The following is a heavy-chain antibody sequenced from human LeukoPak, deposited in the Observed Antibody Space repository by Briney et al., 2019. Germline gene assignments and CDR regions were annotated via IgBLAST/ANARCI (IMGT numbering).Heavy chain of an antibody. J-gene: IGHJ5*02. V-gene: IGHV3-30-3*01. D-gene: IGHD1-26*01. CDR2: ISYDGSNK. Sequence: PGGSLRLSCAASGFTFSSYAMHWVRQAPGKGLEWVAVISYDGSNKYYADSVKGRFTISRDNSKNTLYLQMNSLRAEDTAVYYCAKERDKWYSGSSNWFDPWGQGTLVTVSS. CDR3: AKERDKWYSGSSNWFDP. CDR1: GFTFSSYA.